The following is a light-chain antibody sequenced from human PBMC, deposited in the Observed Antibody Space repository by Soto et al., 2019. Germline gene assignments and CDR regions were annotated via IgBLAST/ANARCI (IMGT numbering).Light chain of an antibody. CDR1: QSVSRNY. J-gene: IGKJ5*01. Sequence: EIVLTHFPAPLSLSPCERATLSCGASQSVSRNYLAWFQQKPGLAPRLLIYDASTRATGIPDRFSGSGSGTDFTLTISRLEPEDFAVYYWQQYGFSPRAFGQGTRLEI. CDR3: QQYGFSPRA. CDR2: DAS. V-gene: IGKV3D-20*01.